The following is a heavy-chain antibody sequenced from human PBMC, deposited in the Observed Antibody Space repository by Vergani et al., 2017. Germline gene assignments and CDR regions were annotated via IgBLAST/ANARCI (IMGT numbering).Heavy chain of an antibody. CDR1: GYTFTDYY. CDR2: VDPEDGET. J-gene: IGHJ4*02. CDR3: ARGPQNYSNYVSAAENPFDY. V-gene: IGHV1-69-2*01. D-gene: IGHD4-11*01. Sequence: EVQLVQSGAEVKKPGATVKISCKVSGYTFTDYYMHWVQQAPGKGLEWMGLVDPEDGETIYAEKFQGRVTITADTSTDTAYMELSSLRSEDTAVYYCARGPQNYSNYVSAAENPFDYWGQGTLVTVSS.